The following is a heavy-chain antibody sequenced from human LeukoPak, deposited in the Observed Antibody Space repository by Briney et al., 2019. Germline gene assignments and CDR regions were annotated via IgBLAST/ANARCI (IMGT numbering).Heavy chain of an antibody. J-gene: IGHJ4*02. V-gene: IGHV3-7*01. D-gene: IGHD5-18*01. CDR1: GFTFNTHW. CDR2: IQPDGSEK. CDR3: ARHLSGITGYTYGRGIDY. Sequence: GGSLRLSCAASGFTFNTHWMTWVRQAPGKGLEWVATIQPDGSEKYYSDSVKGRFTISRDNAKTSLYLQMNSLRAEDTAVYYCARHLSGITGYTYGRGIDYWGQGTLVTVSS.